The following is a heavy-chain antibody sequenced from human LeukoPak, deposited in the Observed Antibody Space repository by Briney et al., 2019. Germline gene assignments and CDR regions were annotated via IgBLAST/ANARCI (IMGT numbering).Heavy chain of an antibody. V-gene: IGHV4-4*07. J-gene: IGHJ5*02. CDR2: IYTSGST. Sequence: SETLSLTCTVSGGSISSYYWSWIRQPAGKGLEWIGRIYTSGSTNYNPSLKSRVTMSVDTSKNQSSLKLSSVTAADTAVYYCARDGGYSLYNWFDPWGQGTLVTVSS. CDR3: ARDGGYSLYNWFDP. CDR1: GGSISSYY. D-gene: IGHD5-18*01.